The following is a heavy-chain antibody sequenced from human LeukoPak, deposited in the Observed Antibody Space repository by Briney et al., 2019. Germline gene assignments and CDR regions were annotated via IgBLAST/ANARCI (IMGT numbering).Heavy chain of an antibody. CDR1: GFTFSSYE. J-gene: IGHJ4*02. Sequence: GGSLRLSCAASGFTFSSYEMNWVRQAPGKGLEWVSYISSSGSTIYYADSVKGRFTISRDNAKNSLYLQMNSLRAEDTAVYYCARGADSGYSSDHWGQGSLVIVSS. V-gene: IGHV3-48*03. CDR3: ARGADSGYSSDH. CDR2: ISSSGSTI. D-gene: IGHD3-9*01.